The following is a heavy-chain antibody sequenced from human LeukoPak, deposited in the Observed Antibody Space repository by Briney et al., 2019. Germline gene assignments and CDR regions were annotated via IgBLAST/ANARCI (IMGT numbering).Heavy chain of an antibody. CDR1: GFTFSSYG. CDR2: ISYDGSKK. J-gene: IGHJ4*02. Sequence: PGGPLRLTYAASGFTFSSYGKHWGRQAQGKGLESQTDISYDGSKKYYADSVKGRFTISRDNSKTTLYLQMNSLRPEDTAVYYCAKPTISGGWYVVAFDYWGQGTLVTVSS. V-gene: IGHV3-30*18. CDR3: AKPTISGGWYVVAFDY. D-gene: IGHD6-19*01.